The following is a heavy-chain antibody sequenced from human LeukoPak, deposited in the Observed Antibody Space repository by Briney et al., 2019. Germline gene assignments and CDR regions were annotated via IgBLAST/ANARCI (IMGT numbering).Heavy chain of an antibody. CDR3: ARLPPSIFGGTYYYGMDV. V-gene: IGHV5-51*01. D-gene: IGHD3-3*01. J-gene: IGHJ6*02. CDR1: GYSFTSYW. Sequence: GESLKISCKGSGYSFTSYWIGWVRQMPGKGLEWMGIIYPGDSDTRYSPSFQGQVTISADKSISTAYLQWSSLKASDTAMYYCARLPPSIFGGTYYYGMDVWGQGTTVTVSS. CDR2: IYPGDSDT.